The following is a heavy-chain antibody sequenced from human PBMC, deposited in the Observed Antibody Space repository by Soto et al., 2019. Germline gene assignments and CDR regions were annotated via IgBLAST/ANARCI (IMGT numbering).Heavy chain of an antibody. J-gene: IGHJ4*02. V-gene: IGHV3-23*01. D-gene: IGHD2-15*01. Sequence: RLSYAASEGTFVSHARSWVRQAPGKGLEWVSAISGSGGSTYYADSVKGRFTISRDNSKNTLYLQMNSLRAEDTVVYYCAKRRIICSGGSCYGPGLDYWGQGTLVTVSS. CDR2: ISGSGGST. CDR3: AKRRIICSGGSCYGPGLDY. CDR1: EGTFVSHA.